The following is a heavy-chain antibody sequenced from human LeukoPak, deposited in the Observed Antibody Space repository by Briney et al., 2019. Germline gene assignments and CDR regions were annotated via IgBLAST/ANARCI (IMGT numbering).Heavy chain of an antibody. CDR3: ASQIAAAGTYLTPHY. V-gene: IGHV3-30*04. Sequence: GGSLRLACAASGITFNTYSMHWVRQAPGKGLEWVAAISYDGSNKYYADSVKGRFTVSRDNSKNTLYLQLNSLRAEDTAVYYCASQIAAAGTYLTPHYWGQGTLVTVSS. J-gene: IGHJ4*02. D-gene: IGHD6-13*01. CDR2: ISYDGSNK. CDR1: GITFNTYS.